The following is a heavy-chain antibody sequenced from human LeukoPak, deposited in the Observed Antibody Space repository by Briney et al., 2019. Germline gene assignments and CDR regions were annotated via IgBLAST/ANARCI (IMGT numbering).Heavy chain of an antibody. CDR2: ISYDGSNK. Sequence: GGSLRLSCAASGFTFSSYAMHWVRQAPGKGLEWVAVISYDGSNKYYADSVKGRFTISRDNSKNTLYLQMNSLRAEDTAVYYCASSTSGCRDYWGQGTLVTVSS. J-gene: IGHJ4*02. V-gene: IGHV3-30-3*01. CDR3: ASSTSGCRDY. CDR1: GFTFSSYA. D-gene: IGHD1-26*01.